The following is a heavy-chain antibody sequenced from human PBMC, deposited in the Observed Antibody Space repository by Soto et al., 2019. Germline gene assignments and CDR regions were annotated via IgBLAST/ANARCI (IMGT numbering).Heavy chain of an antibody. CDR2: IYNSGST. V-gene: IGHV4-31*01. Sequence: PSETLSLTGTVSGGSRSRGGDYWSGIGQHPGKGLDWIGYIYNSGSTYDNRPRKSPVTISVDTSKNQLSLKLSSVTAADTAVYYCARGPPSGWYYFDYWGQGTLVTVSS. CDR3: ARGPPSGWYYFDY. CDR1: GGSRSRGGDY. D-gene: IGHD6-19*01. J-gene: IGHJ4*02.